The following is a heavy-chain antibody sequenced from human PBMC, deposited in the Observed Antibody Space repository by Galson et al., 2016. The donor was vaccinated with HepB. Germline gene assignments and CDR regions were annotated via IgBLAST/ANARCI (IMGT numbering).Heavy chain of an antibody. CDR2: AYYRSKWIN. CDR1: GDSVSSNTAS. CDR3: TRDFDY. V-gene: IGHV6-1*01. J-gene: IGHJ4*02. Sequence: AISGDSVSSNTASWNWIRQSPSRGFEWLGRAYYRSKWINEYAVSVKSRITIHPDTPENQFSLQLNSVTPEDTAVYYCTRDFDYWGQGTLVTVSS.